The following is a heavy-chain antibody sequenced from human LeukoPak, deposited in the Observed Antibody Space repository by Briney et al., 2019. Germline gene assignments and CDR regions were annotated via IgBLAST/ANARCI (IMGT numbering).Heavy chain of an antibody. J-gene: IGHJ6*02. CDR2: MNPNSGNT. D-gene: IGHD3-3*01. CDR1: GGTLWSYA. CDR3: ARAPGYDFWSGSRLGDV. V-gene: IGHV1-8*01. Sequence: ASVKVSCKASGGTLWSYAMSWVRQAPGQGLEWMGWMNPNSGNTGYAQKFQGRVTMTRNTSISTAYMELSSLRSEDTAMYYCARAPGYDFWSGSRLGDVWGQGTTVTVSS.